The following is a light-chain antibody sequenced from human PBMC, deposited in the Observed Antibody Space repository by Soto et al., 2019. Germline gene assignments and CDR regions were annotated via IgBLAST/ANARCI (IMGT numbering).Light chain of an antibody. CDR3: QQSYTSPTT. V-gene: IGKV1-39*01. CDR2: GAS. CDR1: QSIGKH. J-gene: IGKJ5*01. Sequence: DIQMTQNPSFVSASVGDRVSITCGGSQSIGKHLNWYQQKPGKAPKFLIYGASTLQNGVPSRFTGSGSGTDFTLTVNSLQAEDFATYYCQQSYTSPTTFGQGTRLEIK.